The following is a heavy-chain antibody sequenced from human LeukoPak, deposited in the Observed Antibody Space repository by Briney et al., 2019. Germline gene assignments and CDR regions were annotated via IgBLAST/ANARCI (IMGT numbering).Heavy chain of an antibody. CDR1: GFPLNTYF. Sequence: GGSLRLSRVASGFPLNTYFMHWVRQAPGKGLEWVASIRYDGSNKYYADSVRGRLSISRDNSKETLYLQMNSLRTGDTAVYYCAKSRSNYDFWSAFDYWGQGALVTVSS. J-gene: IGHJ4*02. D-gene: IGHD3-3*01. V-gene: IGHV3-30*02. CDR3: AKSRSNYDFWSAFDY. CDR2: IRYDGSNK.